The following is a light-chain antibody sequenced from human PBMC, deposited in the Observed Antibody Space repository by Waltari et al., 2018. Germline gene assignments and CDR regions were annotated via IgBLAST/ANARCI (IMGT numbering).Light chain of an antibody. CDR2: WAS. CDR1: QSVLYSSNNKNY. Sequence: DIVMTQSPDSLAVSLGERATINCKSSQSVLYSSNNKNYVAWYQQKPGQPPKLLLYWASHRESGVPDRFSGSGSETDFTLTISSLQAEDVAVYYCQQYYSKPLTFGGGTKVEIK. J-gene: IGKJ4*01. V-gene: IGKV4-1*01. CDR3: QQYYSKPLT.